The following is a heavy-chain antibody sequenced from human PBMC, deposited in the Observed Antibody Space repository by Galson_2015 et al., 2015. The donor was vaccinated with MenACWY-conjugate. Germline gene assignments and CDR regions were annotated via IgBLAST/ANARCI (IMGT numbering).Heavy chain of an antibody. D-gene: IGHD2-2*01. Sequence: SVKVSCKASGYTFTGCYMHWVRQAPGQGLEWMGWINPNSGGTNYAQKFQGWVTMTRDTSISTAYMELSRLRSDDTAVYYCARGGGTKFYYYYYYGMDVWGQGTTVTVSS. CDR1: GYTFTGCY. CDR2: INPNSGGT. CDR3: ARGGGTKFYYYYYYGMDV. V-gene: IGHV1-2*04. J-gene: IGHJ6*02.